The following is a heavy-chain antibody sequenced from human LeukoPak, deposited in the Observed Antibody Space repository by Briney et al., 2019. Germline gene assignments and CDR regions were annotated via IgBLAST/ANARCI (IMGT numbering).Heavy chain of an antibody. CDR1: GGSISSSSYY. Sequence: SETLSLTCTVSGGSISSSSYYWGWIRQPPGKGLEWIGSIYYSGSTYYNPSLKSRVTISVDTSKNQFSLKLSSVTAADTAVYYCARDYYGSGSPYGYWGQGTLVTVSS. CDR2: IYYSGST. CDR3: ARDYYGSGSPYGY. V-gene: IGHV4-39*02. D-gene: IGHD3-10*01. J-gene: IGHJ4*02.